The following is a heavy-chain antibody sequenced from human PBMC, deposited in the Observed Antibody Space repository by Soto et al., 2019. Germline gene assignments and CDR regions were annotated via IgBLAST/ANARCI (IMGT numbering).Heavy chain of an antibody. Sequence: EVQLLESGGGLVQPGGSLRLSCAASGFTFSSYAMSWVRQAPGKGLEWVSAISGSGGSTYYADSVKGRFTISRDNSKNTLHLQMNSLRAEDTAVYYCAKDHSERGVADYWGQGTLVTVSS. D-gene: IGHD3-10*01. CDR2: ISGSGGST. J-gene: IGHJ4*02. CDR3: AKDHSERGVADY. CDR1: GFTFSSYA. V-gene: IGHV3-23*01.